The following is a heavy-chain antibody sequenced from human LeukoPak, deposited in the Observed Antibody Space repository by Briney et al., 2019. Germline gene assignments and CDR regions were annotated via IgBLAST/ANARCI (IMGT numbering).Heavy chain of an antibody. Sequence: ASGKGSCKASGYTFTSYYIHCVRQAPGQGLEWMGIMNPSGSSTSYAKKLQGRVTMTRDTSTSTVYMALSSLRSEHTAVYYCARGGGGYDHYYGMDVWGKGTTVTASS. V-gene: IGHV1-46*04. CDR3: ARGGGGYDHYYGMDV. J-gene: IGHJ6*04. CDR1: GYTFTSYY. D-gene: IGHD5-12*01. CDR2: MNPSGSST.